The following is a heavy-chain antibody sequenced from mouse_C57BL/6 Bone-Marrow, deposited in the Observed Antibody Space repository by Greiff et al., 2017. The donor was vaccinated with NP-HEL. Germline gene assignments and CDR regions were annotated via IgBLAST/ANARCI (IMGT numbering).Heavy chain of an antibody. D-gene: IGHD1-2*01. Sequence: EVKVVESGGGLVQPGGSLSLSCAASGFTFTDYYMSWVRQPPGKALEWLGFIRNKANGYTTEYSASVKGRFTISRDNSQSILYLQMNALRAEDSATYYCARLPPTAYFDYWGQGTTLTVSS. J-gene: IGHJ2*01. CDR3: ARLPPTAYFDY. CDR1: GFTFTDYY. V-gene: IGHV7-3*01. CDR2: IRNKANGYTT.